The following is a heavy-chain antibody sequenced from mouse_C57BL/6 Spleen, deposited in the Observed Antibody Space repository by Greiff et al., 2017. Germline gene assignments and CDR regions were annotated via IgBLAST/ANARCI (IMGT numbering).Heavy chain of an antibody. J-gene: IGHJ4*01. CDR3: ARYYYDYDEGDYYAMDY. CDR1: GYTFTSYW. D-gene: IGHD2-4*01. CDR2: IYPGSGST. Sequence: QVQLQQPGAELVKPGASVKMSCKASGYTFTSYWITWVKQRPGQGLEWIGDIYPGSGSTNYNEKFKSKATLTVDTSSSTAYMQLSSLTSADSAVYYCARYYYDYDEGDYYAMDYWGQGTSVTVSS. V-gene: IGHV1-55*01.